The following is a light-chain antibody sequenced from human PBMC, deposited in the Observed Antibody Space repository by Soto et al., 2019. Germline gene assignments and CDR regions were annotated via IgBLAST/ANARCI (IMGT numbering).Light chain of an antibody. CDR2: AAS. V-gene: IGKV1-12*01. Sequence: DIQMTQSPSSVSASVGDRVTITCLASQGISSGLAWYQQKPGRAPRLLIYAASYLQSGVPSRFSGSRSGTDFTRTISSLQPEDFAAFYCQQANSFPPTFGGGTKVDIK. CDR1: QGISSG. CDR3: QQANSFPPT. J-gene: IGKJ4*01.